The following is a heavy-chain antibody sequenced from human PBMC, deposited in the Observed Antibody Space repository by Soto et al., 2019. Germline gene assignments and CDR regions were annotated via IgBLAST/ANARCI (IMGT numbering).Heavy chain of an antibody. CDR3: AQVPRYTVTPPDDY. Sequence: QVQLVESGGGVVQPGRSLRLSCVASGFTFGSYGMHWVRQAPGKGLEWVAVISYDGTNKYYTDSVKGRFTISRDNPKNTLFLQMNSLRAEDTAVYYCAQVPRYTVTPPDDYWGQGTLVTVSS. CDR1: GFTFGSYG. V-gene: IGHV3-30*18. J-gene: IGHJ4*02. CDR2: ISYDGTNK. D-gene: IGHD4-17*01.